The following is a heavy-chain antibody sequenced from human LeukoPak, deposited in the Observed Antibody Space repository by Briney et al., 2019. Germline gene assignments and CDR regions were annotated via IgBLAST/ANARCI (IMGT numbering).Heavy chain of an antibody. J-gene: IGHJ4*02. CDR2: INPSGGST. D-gene: IGHD4-17*01. CDR3: ARGGDYGDYGDY. V-gene: IGHV1-46*01. CDR1: GYTFTGYY. Sequence: ASVKVSCKASGYTFTGYYMHWVRQAPGQGLEWMGIINPSGGSTSYAQKFQGRVTMTRDMSTSTAYMELSRLRSDDTAVYYCARGGDYGDYGDYWGQGTLVTVSS.